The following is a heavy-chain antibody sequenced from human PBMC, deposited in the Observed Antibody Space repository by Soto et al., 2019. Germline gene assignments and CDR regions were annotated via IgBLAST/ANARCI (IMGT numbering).Heavy chain of an antibody. J-gene: IGHJ6*03. CDR1: GFTFSSYS. CDR2: ISSSSSTI. D-gene: IGHD2-15*01. CDR3: ARDRSLLNCSGGSCYSGGYYYMDV. Sequence: GGSLRLSCAASGFTFSSYSMNWVRQAPGKGLEWVSYISSSSSTIYYADSVKGRFTISGDNAKNSLYLQMNSLRAEDTAVYYCARDRSLLNCSGGSCYSGGYYYMDVWGKGTTVTVSS. V-gene: IGHV3-48*01.